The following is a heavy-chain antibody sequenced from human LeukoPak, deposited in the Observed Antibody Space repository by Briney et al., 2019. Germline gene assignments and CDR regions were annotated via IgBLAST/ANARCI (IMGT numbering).Heavy chain of an antibody. V-gene: IGHV4-34*12. CDR3: ATRSSTLAAARCFDD. CDR2: IIHSGST. D-gene: IGHD6-6*01. Sequence: PSETLSLTCAVYGGSFSSYPWTWIRQPPGKGLEWIGQIIHSGSTKYNPSLNGRVTMSVDTSKNQFSLKLTSVTAADTAVYYCATRSSTLAAARCFDDWGQGTVVTVSS. CDR1: GGSFSSYP. J-gene: IGHJ4*03.